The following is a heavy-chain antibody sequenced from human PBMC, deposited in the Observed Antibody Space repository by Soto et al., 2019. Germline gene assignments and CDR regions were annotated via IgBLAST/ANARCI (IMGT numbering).Heavy chain of an antibody. CDR3: ARTVGAAYYFDF. J-gene: IGHJ4*02. Sequence: SETLSLTCTVSGDSMTKYYWSWIRQPAGKGLEWIGRIYTSGSTNYNPSLKSRVTMSIDTSNNHFSLDLKSVTAADTAVYYCARTVGAAYYFDFWGQGALVTVYS. D-gene: IGHD1-26*01. CDR2: IYTSGST. CDR1: GDSMTKYY. V-gene: IGHV4-4*07.